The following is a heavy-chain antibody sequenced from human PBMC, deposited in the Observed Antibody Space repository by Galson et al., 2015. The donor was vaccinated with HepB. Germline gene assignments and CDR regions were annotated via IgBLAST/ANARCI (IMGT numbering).Heavy chain of an antibody. D-gene: IGHD2-2*01. V-gene: IGHV1-2*06. CDR2: INPNSGGT. J-gene: IGHJ4*02. Sequence: SVKVSCKASGYTFTGYYMHWVRQAPGQGLEWMGRINPNSGGTNYAQKFQGRVTMTRDTSISTAYMELSRLRSDDTAVYYCARDTRILGYCSSTSCYPNFDYWGQGTLVTVSS. CDR3: ARDTRILGYCSSTSCYPNFDY. CDR1: GYTFTGYY.